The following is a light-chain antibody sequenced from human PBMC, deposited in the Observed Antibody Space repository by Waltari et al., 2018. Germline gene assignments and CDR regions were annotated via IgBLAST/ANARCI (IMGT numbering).Light chain of an antibody. J-gene: IGKJ4*01. CDR1: HSVSMY. V-gene: IGKV3-11*01. CDR2: DAS. Sequence: EIVLTQSPATLSLSPGDSDNLPCRASHSVSMYLAWYQQRPGQAPRLLIYDASNRATCIPARFSASGSETDFTLTISSLEPEDFAVYYCQQRSNWPLTFGGGTKVEIK. CDR3: QQRSNWPLT.